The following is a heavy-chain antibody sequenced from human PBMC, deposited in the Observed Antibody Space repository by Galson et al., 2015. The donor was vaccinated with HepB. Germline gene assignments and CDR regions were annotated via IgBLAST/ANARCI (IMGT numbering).Heavy chain of an antibody. CDR2: ISYDGSNK. Sequence: SLRLSCAASGFTFSSYGMHWVRQAPGKGLEWVAVISYDGSNKYYADSVKGRFTISRDNSKNTLYLQMNSLRAEDTAVYYCARGGYGDYLLALFDYWGQGTLVTVSS. D-gene: IGHD4-17*01. CDR1: GFTFSSYG. CDR3: ARGGYGDYLLALFDY. V-gene: IGHV3-30*03. J-gene: IGHJ4*02.